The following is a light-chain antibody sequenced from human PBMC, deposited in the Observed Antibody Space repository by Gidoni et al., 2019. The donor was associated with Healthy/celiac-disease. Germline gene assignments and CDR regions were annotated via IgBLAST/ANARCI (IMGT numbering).Light chain of an antibody. J-gene: IGKJ4*01. V-gene: IGKV3-20*01. CDR3: QQYGSSTQLT. CDR1: QSVSSSY. CDR2: GAS. Sequence: EIVLTQSPGTLSLSPRERATLSCRASQSVSSSYLAWYQQKPGQAPRLLSYGASSRATGIPDRCSGSGSGTDFTLTISRLEPEDFAVYYCQQYGSSTQLTFGGGTKVEIK.